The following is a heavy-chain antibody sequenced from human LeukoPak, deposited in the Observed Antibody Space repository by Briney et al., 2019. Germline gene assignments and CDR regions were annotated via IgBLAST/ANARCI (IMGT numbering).Heavy chain of an antibody. D-gene: IGHD2-2*01. J-gene: IGHJ4*02. Sequence: AASVKDSCKASGYTFTSYYMHWVRQAPGQGLEWMGIINPSGGSTSYAQKFQGRVTMTRDTSTSTVYMELSSLRSEDTAVYYCAREAGDCGSTSCFLDYWGQGTLVTVSS. CDR3: AREAGDCGSTSCFLDY. CDR1: GYTFTSYY. V-gene: IGHV1-46*01. CDR2: INPSGGST.